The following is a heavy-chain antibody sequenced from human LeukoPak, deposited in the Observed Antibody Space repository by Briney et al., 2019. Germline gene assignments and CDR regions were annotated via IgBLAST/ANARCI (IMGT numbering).Heavy chain of an antibody. Sequence: GGSLRLSCAASGFTFSSYWMSWVRQAPGKGLEWVSGISWNSGSIGYADSVKGRFTISRDNAKNSLYLQMSSLRAEDTALYYCAKDMGSGAYCGGDCHATMGYWGQGTLVTVSS. J-gene: IGHJ4*02. CDR1: GFTFSSYW. V-gene: IGHV3-9*01. CDR3: AKDMGSGAYCGGDCHATMGY. CDR2: ISWNSGSI. D-gene: IGHD2-21*02.